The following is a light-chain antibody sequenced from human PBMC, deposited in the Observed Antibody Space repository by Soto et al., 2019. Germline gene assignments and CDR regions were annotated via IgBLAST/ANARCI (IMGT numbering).Light chain of an antibody. J-gene: IGKJ4*01. Sequence: EIVLTQSPATLSVSPGDRATLSCRASQSVSSSYLAWYQQKPGQAPRLLIYDASSRATGIPDRFSGTGSATDFTLTISRLEPEDFAVYYCQQYGTSPPLTFGGGTKVDIK. CDR3: QQYGTSPPLT. CDR2: DAS. CDR1: QSVSSSY. V-gene: IGKV3-20*01.